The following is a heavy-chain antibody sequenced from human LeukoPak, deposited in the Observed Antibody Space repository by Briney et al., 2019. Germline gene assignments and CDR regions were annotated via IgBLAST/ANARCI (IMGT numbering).Heavy chain of an antibody. J-gene: IGHJ4*02. CDR2: ISAYNGNT. D-gene: IGHD5-18*01. Sequence: ASVKVSCKASGYTFTNYGIAWVRQAPGQGLEWMGWISAYNGNTNYAQKLQGRVTMTTDTSTSTAYMELRSLSSDDTAVYYCARGPWIQLWLRGYYFDYWGQGTLVTVSS. CDR3: ARGPWIQLWLRGYYFDY. CDR1: GYTFTNYG. V-gene: IGHV1-18*01.